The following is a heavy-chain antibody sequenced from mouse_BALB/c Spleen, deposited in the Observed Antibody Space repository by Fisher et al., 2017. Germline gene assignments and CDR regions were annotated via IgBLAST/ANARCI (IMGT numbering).Heavy chain of an antibody. D-gene: IGHD1-1*01. V-gene: IGHV1-76*01. CDR3: ARDTTVYAMDY. J-gene: IGHJ4*01. Sequence: KFKGKAKLTAVTSTSTAYMQLSSLTSEDSAVYFCARDTTVYAMDYWGQGTSVTVSS.